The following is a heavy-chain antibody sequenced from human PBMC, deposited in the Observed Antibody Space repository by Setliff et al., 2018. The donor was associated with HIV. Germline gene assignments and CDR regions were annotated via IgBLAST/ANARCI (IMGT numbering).Heavy chain of an antibody. CDR2: FDPEDGET. Sequence: PSVKVSCKVSGYTLTELSMHWVRQAPGKGLEWMGGFDPEDGETIYAQKFQGRVTMTEDTSTDTAYMELSSLRSEDTAVYYCASEFSSGYYYGTDAFDIWGQGTMVTVSS. V-gene: IGHV1-24*01. CDR3: ASEFSSGYYYGTDAFDI. CDR1: GYTLTELS. D-gene: IGHD3-22*01. J-gene: IGHJ3*02.